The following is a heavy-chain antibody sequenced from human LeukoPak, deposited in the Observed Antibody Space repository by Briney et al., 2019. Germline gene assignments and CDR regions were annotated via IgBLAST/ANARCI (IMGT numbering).Heavy chain of an antibody. CDR2: INQDGSDK. J-gene: IGHJ6*03. V-gene: IGHV3-7*01. Sequence: PGGSLRLSCAASGFTFSSYWMSWVRQAPGKGLEWVANINQDGSDKYYVDSVKGQFTISRDNAKNSLYLQMNSLRAEDTAVYYCARKARYCSSTSCRMGKSYYYYYMDVWGQGTLVTVSS. CDR1: GFTFSSYW. D-gene: IGHD2-2*01. CDR3: ARKARYCSSTSCRMGKSYYYYYMDV.